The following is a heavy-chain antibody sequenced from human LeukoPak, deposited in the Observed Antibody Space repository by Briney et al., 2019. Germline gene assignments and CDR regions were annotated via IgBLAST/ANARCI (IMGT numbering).Heavy chain of an antibody. J-gene: IGHJ4*02. CDR3: AKNTAAAGQFPSSYDF. CDR2: ISGSGGST. Sequence: PGGSLRLSCAASGFTFSSYAMSWVRQAPGKGLEWVSAISGSGGSTYYADSVKGRFTMSRDNSKDTLYLQMNSLRAEDTAIYYCAKNTAAAGQFPSSYDFWGQGTLVTVSS. V-gene: IGHV3-23*01. CDR1: GFTFSSYA. D-gene: IGHD6-13*01.